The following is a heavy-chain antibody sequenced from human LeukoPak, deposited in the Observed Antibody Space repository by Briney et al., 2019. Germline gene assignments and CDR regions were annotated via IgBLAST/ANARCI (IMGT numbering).Heavy chain of an antibody. J-gene: IGHJ4*02. CDR3: ARHSGISFDY. CDR1: GGSFSGYY. D-gene: IGHD1-26*01. CDR2: INHSGST. V-gene: IGHV4-34*01. Sequence: SETLSLTCAVYGGSFSGYYWSWIRQPPGKGLEWIGEINHSGSTNYSPSLKSRVTISVDTSKNQFSLKLSSVTAADTAVYFCARHSGISFDYWGQGALVTVSS.